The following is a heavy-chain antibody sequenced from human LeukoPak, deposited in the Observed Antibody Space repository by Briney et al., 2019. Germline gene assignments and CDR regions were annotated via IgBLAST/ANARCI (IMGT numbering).Heavy chain of an antibody. V-gene: IGHV1-46*01. Sequence: ASVKVSCKASGYTFTGFYIHWVRQAPGQGLEWMGIINPSGGSTRYAQKFQGRVTMTRDTSTSTVYMELSSLRSEDTAVYYCARGASSGYYYDYFDYWGQGTLVTVSS. J-gene: IGHJ4*02. D-gene: IGHD3-22*01. CDR2: INPSGGST. CDR1: GYTFTGFY. CDR3: ARGASSGYYYDYFDY.